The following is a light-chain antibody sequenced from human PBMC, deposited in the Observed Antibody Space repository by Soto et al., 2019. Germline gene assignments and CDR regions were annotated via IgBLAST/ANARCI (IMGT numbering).Light chain of an antibody. J-gene: IGKJ3*01. CDR2: DAS. CDR1: QSVSSF. Sequence: EIVLTQSPATLSLSPGEAATLYCRASQSVSSFLAWFQQKPGQAPRLLIYDASKRATGIPARFSGSGSGTDFTLTSSSLEPEDFAVYYCQIRSNIFTFGPGTKVDIK. V-gene: IGKV3-11*01. CDR3: QIRSNIFT.